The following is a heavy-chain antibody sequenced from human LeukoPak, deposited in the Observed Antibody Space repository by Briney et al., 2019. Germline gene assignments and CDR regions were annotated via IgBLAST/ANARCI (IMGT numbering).Heavy chain of an antibody. Sequence: SETLSLTCTVSGGPISSYYWSWIRQPPGKGLEWIGYVYYTVSTNYNPSLKSRVTISVDTSKNHFSLELSSVTAADTAVYYCARGSQRITVFGVVTDYWGQGTLVTVSS. D-gene: IGHD3-3*01. CDR3: ARGSQRITVFGVVTDY. CDR2: VYYTVST. J-gene: IGHJ4*02. CDR1: GGPISSYY. V-gene: IGHV4-59*01.